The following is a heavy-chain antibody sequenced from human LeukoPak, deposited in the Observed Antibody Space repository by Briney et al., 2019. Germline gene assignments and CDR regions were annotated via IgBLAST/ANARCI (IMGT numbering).Heavy chain of an antibody. CDR1: GFTFSRYD. CDR2: ISTAGDT. D-gene: IGHD3-22*01. Sequence: PGGSLRLSCAASGFTFSRYDMHWVRQVTGKGLEWVSAISTAGDTYYPGSVKGRFTVSRDNSKNTLYLQMNSLRAEDTAVYYCAKDASYDSSGYYFGGDFDYWGQGTLVTVSS. V-gene: IGHV3-13*01. CDR3: AKDASYDSSGYYFGGDFDY. J-gene: IGHJ4*02.